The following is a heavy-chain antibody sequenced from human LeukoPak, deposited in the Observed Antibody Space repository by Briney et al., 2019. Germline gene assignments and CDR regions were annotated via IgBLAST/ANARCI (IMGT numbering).Heavy chain of an antibody. D-gene: IGHD2/OR15-2a*01. Sequence: GGSLRLSCAASGFTFSSYAISWVRQAPGKGREGVSAISGSGGSTYYADSVKGRFTISRDNSKNTLYLQMNSLRAEDTAVYYCAKRIGGIFDYWGQGTLVTVSS. V-gene: IGHV3-23*01. CDR3: AKRIGGIFDY. CDR2: ISGSGGST. J-gene: IGHJ4*02. CDR1: GFTFSSYA.